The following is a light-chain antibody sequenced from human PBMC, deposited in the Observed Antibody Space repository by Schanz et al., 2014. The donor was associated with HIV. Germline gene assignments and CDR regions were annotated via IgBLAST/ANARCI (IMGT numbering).Light chain of an antibody. CDR1: NSDVGAYDY. Sequence: QSALTQPASVSGSPGQSITISCTGTNSDVGAYDYVSWYQQHPGKAPKLLISNVSNRPSGVSNRFSGSKSGSTASLTISGLQAEDEADYYCASYTRSSTLIFGGGTKLTVL. V-gene: IGLV2-14*03. CDR2: NVS. CDR3: ASYTRSSTLI. J-gene: IGLJ2*01.